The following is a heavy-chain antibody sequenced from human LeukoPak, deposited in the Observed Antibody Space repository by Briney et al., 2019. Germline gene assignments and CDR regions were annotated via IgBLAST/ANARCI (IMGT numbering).Heavy chain of an antibody. J-gene: IGHJ4*02. CDR1: GGSISSYY. Sequence: SETLSLTCTVSGGSISSYYWSWIRQPAGKGLEWIGRIYTSGSTNYNPSLKSRVTISVDTSKNQFSLKLSSVTAADTAVYYCARGRRGQWLDRRRYYFDYWGQGTLVTVSS. CDR2: IYTSGST. D-gene: IGHD6-19*01. V-gene: IGHV4-4*07. CDR3: ARGRRGQWLDRRRYYFDY.